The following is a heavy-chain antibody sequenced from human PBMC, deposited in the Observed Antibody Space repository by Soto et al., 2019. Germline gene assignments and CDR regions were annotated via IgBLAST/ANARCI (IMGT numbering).Heavy chain of an antibody. CDR1: SASIITEQR. Sequence: QMQLQESGPGLVKPSETPSLTCAVSSASIITEQRWTWVRQPPGKGLEWIGEIHHSGSTNNNPSLRSRVTMSVDKSKNQFSLNLNSVTAADTALYYCARSFGWYAIDHWGQGTLVIVSS. V-gene: IGHV4-4*02. J-gene: IGHJ4*02. CDR3: ARSFGWYAIDH. CDR2: IHHSGST. D-gene: IGHD6-19*01.